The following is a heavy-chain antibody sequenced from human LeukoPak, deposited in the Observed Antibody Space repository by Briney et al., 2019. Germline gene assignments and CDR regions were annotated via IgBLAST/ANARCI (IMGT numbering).Heavy chain of an antibody. D-gene: IGHD6-13*01. CDR3: ARLGPGYSSSWSNDAFAI. V-gene: IGHV4-39*01. CDR1: GGSISSSTYY. Sequence: SETLSLTCTVSGGSISSSTYYWGWIRQPPGKGLEWIGNIFYSGSTYCHPSLKSRVTISVDTSKNQFSLKLSSVTAADTAVYYCARLGPGYSSSWSNDAFAIWGQGTMVTVSS. J-gene: IGHJ3*02. CDR2: IFYSGST.